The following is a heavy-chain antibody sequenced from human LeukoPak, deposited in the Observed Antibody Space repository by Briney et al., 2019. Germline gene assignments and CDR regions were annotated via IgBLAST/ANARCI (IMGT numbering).Heavy chain of an antibody. CDR3: ARSDCSSTSCYCDY. Sequence: ASVKVSCKASGYTFTIYGISWVRQAPGQGLEWMGWISAYNGNTNYAQKLQGRVTMTTDTSTSTAYMELRSLRSDDTAVYYCARSDCSSTSCYCDYWGQGTLVTVSS. CDR2: ISAYNGNT. D-gene: IGHD2-2*01. V-gene: IGHV1-18*01. CDR1: GYTFTIYG. J-gene: IGHJ4*02.